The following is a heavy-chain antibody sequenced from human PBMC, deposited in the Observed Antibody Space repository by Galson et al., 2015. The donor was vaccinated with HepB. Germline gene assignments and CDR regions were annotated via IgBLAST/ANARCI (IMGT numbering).Heavy chain of an antibody. CDR1: GYTFTSYG. Sequence: SVKVSCKASGYTFTSYGISWVRQAPGQGLEWVGWISNYNGKTNYAQKLQGRVTMTTDTSTSTAYMELRSLRSDDTAVYYCASLVGATRESDYWGQGTQVTVSS. D-gene: IGHD1-26*01. CDR3: ASLVGATRESDY. V-gene: IGHV1-18*04. CDR2: ISNYNGKT. J-gene: IGHJ4*02.